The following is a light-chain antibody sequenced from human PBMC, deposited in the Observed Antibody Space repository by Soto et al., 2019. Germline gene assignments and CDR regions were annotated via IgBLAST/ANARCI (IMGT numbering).Light chain of an antibody. J-gene: IGKJ1*01. CDR1: QSVSSSY. V-gene: IGKV3-20*01. CDR2: GAS. Sequence: EIVLTQSPGTLSLSPGERATLSCRASQSVSSSYLAWYQQKPGQAPRLLIYGASSRATGIPDRFSGSGSGTDFTLTISRLEPEDFATYYCQQYNGYSPWTFGQGTKVEMK. CDR3: QQYNGYSPWT.